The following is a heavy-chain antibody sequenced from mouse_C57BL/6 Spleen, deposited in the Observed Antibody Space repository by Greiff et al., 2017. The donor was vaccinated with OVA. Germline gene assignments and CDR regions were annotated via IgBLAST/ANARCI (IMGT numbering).Heavy chain of an antibody. Sequence: QVQLQQPGAELVKPGASVKLSCKASGYTFTSYWMHWVKQRPGQGLEWIGMIHPNSGSTNYNEKFKSKATLTVDKSSSTAYMQLSSLTSEDSAVYYCASGHDNYDYDYYAMDYWGQGTSVTVSS. CDR1: GYTFTSYW. D-gene: IGHD2-4*01. J-gene: IGHJ4*01. CDR3: ASGHDNYDYDYYAMDY. CDR2: IHPNSGST. V-gene: IGHV1-64*01.